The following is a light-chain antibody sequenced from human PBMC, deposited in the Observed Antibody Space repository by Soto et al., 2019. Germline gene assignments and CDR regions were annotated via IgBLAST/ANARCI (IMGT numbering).Light chain of an antibody. CDR3: HQRQSWPRT. J-gene: IGKJ1*01. V-gene: IGKV3-11*01. Sequence: EIVLTQSPGALSLSPGDIATLSCRASQTVNSRLAWYQHKPGQAPRLLIYHTSNRATGIPARFSGSWSGTDCTLTISSLEPEDVTVYYCHQRQSWPRTFSQGTKVDIK. CDR2: HTS. CDR1: QTVNSR.